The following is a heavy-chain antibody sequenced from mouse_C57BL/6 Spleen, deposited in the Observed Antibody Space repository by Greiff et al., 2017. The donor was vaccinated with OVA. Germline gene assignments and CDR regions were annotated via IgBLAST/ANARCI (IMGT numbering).Heavy chain of an antibody. CDR2: ISSGSSTI. J-gene: IGHJ1*03. Sequence: EVKLVESGGGLVTPGGSLKLSCAASGFTFSDYGMHWVRQAPEKGLEWVAYISSGSSTIYYADTVKGRFTISRDNAKNTLFLQMTSLRSEDTAMYYCARPGYSNWYFDVWGTGTTVTVSS. CDR1: GFTFSDYG. D-gene: IGHD2-5*01. CDR3: ARPGYSNWYFDV. V-gene: IGHV5-17*01.